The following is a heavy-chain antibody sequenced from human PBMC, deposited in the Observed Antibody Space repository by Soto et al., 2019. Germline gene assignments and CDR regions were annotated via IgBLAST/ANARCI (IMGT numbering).Heavy chain of an antibody. D-gene: IGHD6-13*01. CDR1: GFTFSSYG. CDR3: AKGQQLVRGSHAEGYYFDY. J-gene: IGHJ4*02. V-gene: IGHV3-33*06. CDR2: IWYDGSNK. Sequence: GGSLRLSCAASGFTFSSYGMHWVRQAPGKGLEWVAVIWYDGSNKYYADSVKGRFTISRDNSKNTLYLQMNSLRAEDTAVYYCAKGQQLVRGSHAEGYYFDYWGQGTLVTVSS.